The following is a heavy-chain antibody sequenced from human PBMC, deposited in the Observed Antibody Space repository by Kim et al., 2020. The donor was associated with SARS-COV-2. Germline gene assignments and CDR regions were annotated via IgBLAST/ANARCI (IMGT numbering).Heavy chain of an antibody. CDR2: IYYSGST. CDR1: GDSIRNYY. Sequence: SETLSLTCTVSGDSIRNYYWNWIRQAPGKGLEWIGYIYYSGSTNYNPSLKSRVTISADTSKNQFSLKLTSVTAADTAVYYCAREWAGEYGDYNYFDPWGQGTLVTVSS. V-gene: IGHV4-59*01. J-gene: IGHJ5*02. D-gene: IGHD4-17*01. CDR3: AREWAGEYGDYNYFDP.